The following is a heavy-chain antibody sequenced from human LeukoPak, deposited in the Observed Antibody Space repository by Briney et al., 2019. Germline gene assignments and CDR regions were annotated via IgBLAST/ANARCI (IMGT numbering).Heavy chain of an antibody. J-gene: IGHJ4*02. Sequence: HSGGSLRLSRAASGFTFSTYVMSWVRQAPGKGLEWVSGISDSGGATYYAGSVRGRFTISRDNSKNTLYLQMNSLRADDTAVYYCAKRWNDWFFDYWGQGTLVTVSS. CDR1: GFTFSTYV. D-gene: IGHD3-9*01. V-gene: IGHV3-23*01. CDR3: AKRWNDWFFDY. CDR2: ISDSGGAT.